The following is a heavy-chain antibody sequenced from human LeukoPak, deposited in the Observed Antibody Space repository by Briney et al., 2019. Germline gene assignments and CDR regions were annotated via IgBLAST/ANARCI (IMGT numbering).Heavy chain of an antibody. CDR3: ARVLSDSGGWYHFDY. Sequence: GGSLRLSCAASGFTVSNNYMSWVRQAPGKGLEWISFIYSGGSIFYSDSVKVRCTVSRHNSKNTLYLQMNSLRAEDTAIYYCARVLSDSGGWYHFDYWGQGTLVTVSS. D-gene: IGHD6-19*01. CDR1: GFTVSNNY. V-gene: IGHV3-53*01. CDR2: IYSGGSI. J-gene: IGHJ4*02.